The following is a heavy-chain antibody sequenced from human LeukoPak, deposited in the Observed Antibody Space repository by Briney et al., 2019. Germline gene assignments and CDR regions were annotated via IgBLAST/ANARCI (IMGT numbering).Heavy chain of an antibody. CDR2: ISYSSGSI. V-gene: IGHV3-9*01. Sequence: GGSLRLSCAASGFTFDEYAMHWVRQAPGKGLEWVSGISYSSGSIGYVDSVKGRFTISRDNAKNSLYLQMNSLRVEDTAFYYCARGRGSGYYSAAAFDNWGQGTLVTVSS. D-gene: IGHD3-22*01. J-gene: IGHJ4*02. CDR1: GFTFDEYA. CDR3: ARGRGSGYYSAAAFDN.